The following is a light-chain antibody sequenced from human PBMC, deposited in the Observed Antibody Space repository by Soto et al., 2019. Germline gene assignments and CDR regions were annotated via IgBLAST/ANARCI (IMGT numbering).Light chain of an antibody. Sequence: EIVLTQSPGTLSLSPGERATLSCRASQSVSSSDLAWYQQKPGQAPRLLIYGASSRATGIPDRFSGSGSGTDFNLTISRLEPDVFAVYYCQQYGSSSWTVGQGTKVEIK. CDR1: QSVSSSD. V-gene: IGKV3-20*01. J-gene: IGKJ1*01. CDR2: GAS. CDR3: QQYGSSSWT.